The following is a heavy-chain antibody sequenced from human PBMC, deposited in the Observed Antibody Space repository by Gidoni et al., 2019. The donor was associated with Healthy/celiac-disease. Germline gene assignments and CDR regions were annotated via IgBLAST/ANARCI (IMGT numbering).Heavy chain of an antibody. Sequence: EVQLVESGGGLVQPGGSLRRSCAASGFTVSSDYMSWVRQAPGKVLEWVSVIYSGGSTYYADSVKGRFTISRDNSKNTLYLQMNSLRAEDTAVYYCARDYYDSSGYSNGWGQGTLVTVSS. J-gene: IGHJ4*02. CDR1: GFTVSSDY. D-gene: IGHD3-22*01. V-gene: IGHV3-66*01. CDR3: ARDYYDSSGYSNG. CDR2: IYSGGST.